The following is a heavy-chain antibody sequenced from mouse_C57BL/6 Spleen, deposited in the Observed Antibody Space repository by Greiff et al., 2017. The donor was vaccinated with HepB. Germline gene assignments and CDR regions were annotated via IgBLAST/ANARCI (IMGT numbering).Heavy chain of an antibody. D-gene: IGHD2-1*01. CDR1: GYTFTSYW. CDR2: IYPGSGST. V-gene: IGHV1-55*01. CDR3: ARYYGNYDWYFDV. J-gene: IGHJ1*03. Sequence: VQLQQPGAELVKPGASVKMSCKASGYTFTSYWITWVKQRPGQGLEWIGEIYPGSGSTNYNEKFKSKATLTVDTSSSTAYMQLSSLTSEDSAVYYCARYYGNYDWYFDVWGTGTTVTVSS.